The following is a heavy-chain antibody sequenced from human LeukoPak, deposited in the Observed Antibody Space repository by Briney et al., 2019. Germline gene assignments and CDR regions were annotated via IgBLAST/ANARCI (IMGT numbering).Heavy chain of an antibody. D-gene: IGHD2-2*01. Sequence: GGSLGLSCAASGFTFSDYYMSWIRQAPGKGLEWVSYISSSGSTIYYADSVKGRFTISRDNAKNSLYLQMNSLRAEDTAVYYCARDAVVVPAASFYMDVWGKGTTVTVSS. CDR2: ISSSGSTI. CDR1: GFTFSDYY. V-gene: IGHV3-11*01. CDR3: ARDAVVVPAASFYMDV. J-gene: IGHJ6*03.